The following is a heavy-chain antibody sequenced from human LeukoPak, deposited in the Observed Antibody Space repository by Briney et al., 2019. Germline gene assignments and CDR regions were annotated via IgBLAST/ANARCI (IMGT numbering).Heavy chain of an antibody. V-gene: IGHV3-7*01. CDR1: GSTFSNYG. CDR2: IKRDGSEK. Sequence: PGGSLRLSCAASGSTFSNYGMSWVRHPPGKGLEWVANIKRDGSEKYYVDSVKGRFTISRDNAKNSLYLQMNNLSTEDTAVYYCARDGDGYRSIPFDYWGQGALVTVSS. J-gene: IGHJ4*02. D-gene: IGHD5-24*01. CDR3: ARDGDGYRSIPFDY.